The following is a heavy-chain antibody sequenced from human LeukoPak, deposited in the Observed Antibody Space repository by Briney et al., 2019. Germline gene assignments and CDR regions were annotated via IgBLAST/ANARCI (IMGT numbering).Heavy chain of an antibody. V-gene: IGHV3-21*01. D-gene: IGHD3-22*01. J-gene: IGHJ4*02. CDR1: GFTFSSYS. CDR3: ASTSRSSGYYSGKSEFDY. Sequence: GRSLRLSCAASGFTFSSYSMNWVRQAPGKGLEWVSSISSSSSYIYYADSVKGRFTISRDNAKNSLYLQMNSLRAEDTAVYYCASTSRSSGYYSGKSEFDYWGQGTLVTVSS. CDR2: ISSSSSYI.